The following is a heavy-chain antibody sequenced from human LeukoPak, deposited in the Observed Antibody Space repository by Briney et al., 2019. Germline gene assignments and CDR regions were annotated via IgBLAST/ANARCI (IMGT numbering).Heavy chain of an antibody. V-gene: IGHV1-69*13. Sequence: SVKVSCKASGGTLSSYAISWVRQAPGQGLEWMGGIIPIFGTANYAQKSQGRVTITADESTSTAYMELSSLRSEDTAVYYCARDPRILEWSSPKGYYYMDVWGKGTTVTVSS. CDR1: GGTLSSYA. CDR3: ARDPRILEWSSPKGYYYMDV. D-gene: IGHD3-3*01. J-gene: IGHJ6*03. CDR2: IIPIFGTA.